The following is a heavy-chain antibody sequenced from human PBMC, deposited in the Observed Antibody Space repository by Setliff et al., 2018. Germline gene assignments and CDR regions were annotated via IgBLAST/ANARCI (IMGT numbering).Heavy chain of an antibody. J-gene: IGHJ4*02. CDR3: ATVEAITIAAAGTTIFDY. CDR2: FDPEDGET. Sequence: GASVKVSCKASGYTFTSYAFSWVRQAPGKGLEWMGGFDPEDGETIYAQKFQGRVTMTEDTSTDTAYMELSSLRSEDTAVYYCATVEAITIAAAGTTIFDYWGQGTLVTV. CDR1: GYTFTSYA. V-gene: IGHV1-24*01. D-gene: IGHD6-13*01.